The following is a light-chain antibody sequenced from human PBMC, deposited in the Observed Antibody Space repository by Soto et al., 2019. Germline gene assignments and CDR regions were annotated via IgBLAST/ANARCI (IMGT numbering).Light chain of an antibody. J-gene: IGLJ1*01. Sequence: QSALTQPASVSGSPGQSITISCTGTSSDVGDFNYVSCYQQHPGKAPKLMIYDVGNRPSGVSIRFSGSKSGSTASLTISGLQAEDEADYYCSSFSSSTTRVFGTGTKVTVL. V-gene: IGLV2-14*01. CDR2: DVG. CDR1: SSDVGDFNY. CDR3: SSFSSSTTRV.